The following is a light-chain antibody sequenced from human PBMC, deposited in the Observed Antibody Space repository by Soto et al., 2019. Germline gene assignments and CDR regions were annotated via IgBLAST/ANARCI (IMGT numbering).Light chain of an antibody. CDR3: QSYDDSLSVHYV. Sequence: QSVLTQPPSVSGAPGQRVTISCTGSSSNIGSTYDVQWYQQLPGTALKLLIHGNTDRPSGVPDRFSGSKSGTSASLAITGLQADDEADYYCQSYDDSLSVHYVVGTGTKVTVL. V-gene: IGLV1-40*01. CDR1: SSNIGSTYD. CDR2: GNT. J-gene: IGLJ1*01.